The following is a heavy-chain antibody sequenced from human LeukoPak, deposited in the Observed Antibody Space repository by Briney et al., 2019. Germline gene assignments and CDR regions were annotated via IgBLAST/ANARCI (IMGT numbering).Heavy chain of an antibody. CDR2: ISGSGGST. J-gene: IGHJ3*02. CDR1: GFTFSSYG. D-gene: IGHD3-10*01. V-gene: IGHV3-23*01. CDR3: AKDVAGITMVRGPGDAFDI. Sequence: PGGSLRLSCAASGFTFSSYGMSWVRQAPGKGLEWVSAISGSGGSTYYADSVEGRFTISRDNSKNTLYLQMNSLRAEDTAVYYCAKDVAGITMVRGPGDAFDIWGQGTMVTVSS.